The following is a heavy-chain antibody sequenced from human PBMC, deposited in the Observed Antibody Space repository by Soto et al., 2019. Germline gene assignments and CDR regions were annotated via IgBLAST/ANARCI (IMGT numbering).Heavy chain of an antibody. CDR1: GFTFSSYG. CDR3: ATEYYDILTGHLKSGFDY. Sequence: GGSLRLSCAASGFTFSSYGMHWVRQAPGKGLEWVAVISYDGSNKYYADSVKGRFTISRDNSKNTLYLQMNSLRAEDTAVYYCATEYYDILTGHLKSGFDYWGQGTLVTVYS. D-gene: IGHD3-9*01. J-gene: IGHJ4*02. CDR2: ISYDGSNK. V-gene: IGHV3-30*03.